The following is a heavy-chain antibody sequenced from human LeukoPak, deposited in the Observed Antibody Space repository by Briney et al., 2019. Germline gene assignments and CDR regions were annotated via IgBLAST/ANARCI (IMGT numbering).Heavy chain of an antibody. D-gene: IGHD2-2*02. Sequence: GGSLRLSCEASGFTFTNAWMSWVRQAPGKGLEWVGRIRRKTDGGTADYAAPVMGRFTISRDDSNNTLYLQMNSLKTEDTAVYYCISGFCSSASCYTWGRGTLVIVSS. V-gene: IGHV3-15*01. CDR1: GFTFTNAW. CDR2: IRRKTDGGTA. J-gene: IGHJ4*02. CDR3: ISGFCSSASCYT.